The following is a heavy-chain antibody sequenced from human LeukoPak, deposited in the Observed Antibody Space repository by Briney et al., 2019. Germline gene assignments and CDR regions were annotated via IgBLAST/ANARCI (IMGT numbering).Heavy chain of an antibody. CDR2: IYYSGST. CDR1: GGSISSYY. CDR3: ARVPAARFEVAFDI. Sequence: SETLSLTCTVSGGSISSYYWSWIRQPPGKGLEWIGYIYYSGSTNYNPSLKSRVTISVDTSKNQFSLKLSSVTAADTAAYYCARVPAARFEVAFDIWGQGTMVTVSS. D-gene: IGHD2-2*01. J-gene: IGHJ3*02. V-gene: IGHV4-59*01.